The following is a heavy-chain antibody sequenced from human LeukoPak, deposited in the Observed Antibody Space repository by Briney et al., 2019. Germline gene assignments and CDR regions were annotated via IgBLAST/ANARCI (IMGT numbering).Heavy chain of an antibody. CDR1: GGTFISYA. V-gene: IGHV1-69*05. Sequence: SVKVSCKASGGTFISYAISWVRQAPGQGLEWMGRIIPIFGRANYAQKFQGRVTITTDESTSTAHMELSSLRSEDTAVYYCASGAFSMVRGVTYYFDYWGQGTLVTVSS. CDR3: ASGAFSMVRGVTYYFDY. J-gene: IGHJ4*02. D-gene: IGHD3-10*01. CDR2: IIPIFGRA.